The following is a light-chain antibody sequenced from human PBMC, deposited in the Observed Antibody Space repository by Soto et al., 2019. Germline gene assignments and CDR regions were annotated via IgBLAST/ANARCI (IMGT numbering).Light chain of an antibody. CDR1: QTVTRSY. J-gene: IGKJ5*01. CDR3: QQYGDSPHGT. CDR2: GIS. V-gene: IGKV3-20*01. Sequence: EIVLTQSPGTLSLSPGERATLSCRASQTVTRSYLAWYQHKPGQAPRLLISGISRRATGIPVRLSASGSGTDFTFTISRVEPEDFAVYYCQQYGDSPHGTFGQGTRLEIK.